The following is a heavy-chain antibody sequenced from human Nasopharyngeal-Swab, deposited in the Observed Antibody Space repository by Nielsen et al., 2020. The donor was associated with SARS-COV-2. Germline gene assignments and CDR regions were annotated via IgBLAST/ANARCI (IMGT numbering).Heavy chain of an antibody. CDR1: GFTFSYYS. Sequence: GESLKISCAASGFTFSYYSMSWVRQAPGKELEWVSSISGSGSYIYYADSVKGRFTISRDNAKNSLYLQMNSLRVEDTAVYYCGRQLRLGELSLYNEFDYWGQGTLVTVSS. J-gene: IGHJ4*02. CDR3: GRQLRLGELSLYNEFDY. CDR2: ISGSGSYI. D-gene: IGHD3-16*02. V-gene: IGHV3-21*01.